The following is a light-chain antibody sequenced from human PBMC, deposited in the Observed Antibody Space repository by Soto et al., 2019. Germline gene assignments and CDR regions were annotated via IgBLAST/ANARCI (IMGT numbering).Light chain of an antibody. V-gene: IGLV2-23*02. Sequence: QSVLTQPASVSGSPGQSITTSCTGTSSDVGSYNLVSWYQQHPGKAPKLMIYEVSKRPSGVSNRFSGSKSGNTASLTISWLQAEDEADYYCCSYAGSSTFHVFGTGTKVTVL. J-gene: IGLJ1*01. CDR3: CSYAGSSTFHV. CDR1: SSDVGSYNL. CDR2: EVS.